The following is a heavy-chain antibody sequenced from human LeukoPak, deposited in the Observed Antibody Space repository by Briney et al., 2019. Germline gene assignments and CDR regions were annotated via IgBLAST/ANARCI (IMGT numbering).Heavy chain of an antibody. V-gene: IGHV3-53*01. CDR3: ARLSSSGYYFDY. CDR1: GFTVSSNY. CDR2: IYSGGST. Sequence: GGPLRLSCAASGFTVSSNYMSWVRQAPGKGLEWVSVIYSGGSTYYADSVKGRFTISRDNSKNTLYLQMNSLRAEDTAVYYCARLSSSGYYFDYWGQGTLVTVSS. J-gene: IGHJ4*02. D-gene: IGHD3-22*01.